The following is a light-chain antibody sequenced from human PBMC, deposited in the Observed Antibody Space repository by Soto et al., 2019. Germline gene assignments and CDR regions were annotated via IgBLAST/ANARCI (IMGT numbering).Light chain of an antibody. Sequence: QSVLTQSSSASASLGSSVKLTCTLSSGHSSYIIAWHQQQPGKAPRYLMKLEGSGSYNKGSGVPDRFSGSSSGADRYLTISNLQFEDEADYYCETWDSNTPYLVFCGGTKLTVL. CDR1: SGHSSYI. J-gene: IGLJ3*02. V-gene: IGLV4-60*02. CDR3: ETWDSNTPYLV. CDR2: LEGSGSY.